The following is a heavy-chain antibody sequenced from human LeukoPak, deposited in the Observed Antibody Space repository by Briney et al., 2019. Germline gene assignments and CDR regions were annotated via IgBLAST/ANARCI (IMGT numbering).Heavy chain of an antibody. D-gene: IGHD3-10*01. CDR2: INHSGST. CDR3: SSPRGYGSGSTAGTWFDP. Sequence: SETLSLTCAVYGGSFSGYYWSWIRQPPGKGLEWIGEINHSGSTNYNPSLKSRVTISVDTSKNQLSLKLSSVTAAGTAVYYCSSPRGYGSGSTAGTWFDPWGQGTLVTVSS. CDR1: GGSFSGYY. V-gene: IGHV4-34*01. J-gene: IGHJ5*02.